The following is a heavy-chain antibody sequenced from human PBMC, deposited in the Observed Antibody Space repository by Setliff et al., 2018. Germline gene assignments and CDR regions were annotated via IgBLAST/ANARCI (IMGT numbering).Heavy chain of an antibody. Sequence: GESLTISCAASGFTFSSYEMNWVRQAPGKGLEWVSYISSSGSTIFYADSVKGRFTISRDNAKKSLYLQMNSLRAEDTAVYYCACPDILTGLSDYWGQGTLVTVSS. CDR1: GFTFSSYE. CDR2: ISSSGSTI. CDR3: ACPDILTGLSDY. D-gene: IGHD3-9*01. J-gene: IGHJ4*02. V-gene: IGHV3-48*03.